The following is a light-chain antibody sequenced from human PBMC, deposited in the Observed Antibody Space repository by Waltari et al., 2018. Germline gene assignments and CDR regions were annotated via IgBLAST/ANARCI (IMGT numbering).Light chain of an antibody. CDR1: QSVSSN. Sequence: EIVMTQSPATLSVSPGERATLSCRASQSVSSNLAWYQQKLSQAPRLLIYGASTRATGIPARFSGSGSGTEFTLTISSMQSEDFAVYYCQQYNNWPLAFGGGTEVEIK. V-gene: IGKV3-15*01. CDR2: GAS. J-gene: IGKJ4*01. CDR3: QQYNNWPLA.